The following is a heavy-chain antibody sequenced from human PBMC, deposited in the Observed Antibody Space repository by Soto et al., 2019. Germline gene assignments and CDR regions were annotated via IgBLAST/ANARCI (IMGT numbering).Heavy chain of an antibody. CDR1: GGSTSSSAW. D-gene: IGHD2-21*01. V-gene: IGHV4-4*02. Sequence: PSETLSLTCAVSGGSTSSSAWWTWVRQPPGKGLEWVGEIYHTGTTNYNPSLKSRVTVSVDKSRNQFSLKLNSVTAADTALYYCASASVKGDACCFDFWGQGTPVTVSS. CDR3: ASASVKGDACCFDF. CDR2: IYHTGTT. J-gene: IGHJ4*02.